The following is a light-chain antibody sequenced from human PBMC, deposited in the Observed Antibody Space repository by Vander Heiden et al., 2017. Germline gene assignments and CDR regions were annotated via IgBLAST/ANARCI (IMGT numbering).Light chain of an antibody. CDR1: QSVSSY. CDR2: DAS. V-gene: IGKV3-11*01. J-gene: IGKJ1*01. Sequence: EIVLPQSPATLSLSPGERATLSCRASQSVSSYLAWYQQKPGQPPRLLIYDASNRATGIPARFSGSGSGTDFTLTISSLEPEDFAVYYCQQRNNWRPGTFGQGTKVEIK. CDR3: QQRNNWRPGT.